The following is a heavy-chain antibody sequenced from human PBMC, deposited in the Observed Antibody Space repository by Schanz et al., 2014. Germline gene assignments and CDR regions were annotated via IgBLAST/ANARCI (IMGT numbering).Heavy chain of an antibody. CDR1: GGSFSGYY. J-gene: IGHJ4*02. D-gene: IGHD6-13*01. V-gene: IGHV4-34*12. CDR2: IIHSGRT. Sequence: QVQLQQWGAGLLKPSETPSLTCAVYGGSFSGYYWTWIRQPPGKGLEWIGEIIHSGRTNYNPSLKSRVATSVAPSKNQFSLKLSSVTAAETAVYYCATGGYSMTRWGQGTLVTVSS. CDR3: ATGGYSMTR.